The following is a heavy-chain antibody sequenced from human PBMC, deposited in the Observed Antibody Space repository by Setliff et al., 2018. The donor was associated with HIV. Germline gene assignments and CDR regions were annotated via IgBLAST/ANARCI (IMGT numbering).Heavy chain of an antibody. CDR3: ARERTTLTPHGLGYMDV. CDR2: INPSGGST. J-gene: IGHJ6*03. D-gene: IGHD4-4*01. Sequence: ASVKVSCKASGGSFSSYGLSWVRQAPGQGLEWMGIINPSGGSTSYAQKFQGRVTMTRDTSTSTVYMELTNLRSEDTAVYYCARERTTLTPHGLGYMDVWGKGTTVTVSS. CDR1: GGSFSSYG. V-gene: IGHV1-46*01.